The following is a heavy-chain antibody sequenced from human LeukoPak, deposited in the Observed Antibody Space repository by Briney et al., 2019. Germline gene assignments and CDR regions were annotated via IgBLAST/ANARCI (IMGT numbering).Heavy chain of an antibody. CDR1: GYTFINND. J-gene: IGHJ5*02. Sequence: ASVEVSCKASGYTFINNDINWVRQAPGQGLEWMAWIDPKNGNRGYAQNFQGRVTMTTDISINTAYLELSSLRSEDTAVYYCARSHTQKEFCGGGRCYPTVWWFDPWGQGTLVTVSS. CDR3: ARSHTQKEFCGGGRCYPTVWWFDP. CDR2: IDPKNGNR. V-gene: IGHV1-8*01. D-gene: IGHD2-15*01.